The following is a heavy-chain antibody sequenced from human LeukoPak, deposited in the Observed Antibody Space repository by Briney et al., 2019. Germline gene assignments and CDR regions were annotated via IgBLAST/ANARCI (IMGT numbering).Heavy chain of an antibody. V-gene: IGHV4-61*02. J-gene: IGHJ4*02. CDR2: IYTSGST. Sequence: SQTLSLTCTVSGGSISSGSYYWSWIRQPAGKGLEWIGRIYTSGSTNYNPSLKSRVTISVDTSKSQFSLKLSSVTAADTAVYYCARSTWLLDKWGQGTLVTVSS. CDR3: ARSTWLLDK. D-gene: IGHD3-22*01. CDR1: GGSISSGSYY.